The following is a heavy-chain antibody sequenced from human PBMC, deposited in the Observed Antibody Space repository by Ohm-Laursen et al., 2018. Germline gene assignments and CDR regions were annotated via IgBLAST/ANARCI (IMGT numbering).Heavy chain of an antibody. CDR1: GYSFASSG. D-gene: IGHD2-15*01. J-gene: IGHJ5*02. CDR2: IVAYIGNT. CDR3: ARDVLGYCSGGSCYGDWFDP. V-gene: IGHV1-18*01. Sequence: ASVTVSCTPSGYSFASSGTSWVRHAPGQGLEWMRWIVAYIGNTNYAQKLQGRLTMTTDTSTSTAYMELRSMRTDDTAVDYCARDVLGYCSGGSCYGDWFDPWGQGTLVTVSS.